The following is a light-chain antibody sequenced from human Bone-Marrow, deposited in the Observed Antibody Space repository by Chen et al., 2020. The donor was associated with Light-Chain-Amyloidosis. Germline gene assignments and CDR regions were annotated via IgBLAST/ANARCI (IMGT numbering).Light chain of an antibody. CDR3: QSADSSGTHEVI. Sequence: SYELTQPPSVSVSPGQTARITCSGDDLPTKYAYWYQQKPGQAPVLVIHRDTERPSGISERFSGSSSGTTATLTISVVQAEDEADYHCQSADSSGTHEVIFGGGTKLTVL. CDR1: DLPTKY. J-gene: IGLJ2*01. V-gene: IGLV3-25*03. CDR2: RDT.